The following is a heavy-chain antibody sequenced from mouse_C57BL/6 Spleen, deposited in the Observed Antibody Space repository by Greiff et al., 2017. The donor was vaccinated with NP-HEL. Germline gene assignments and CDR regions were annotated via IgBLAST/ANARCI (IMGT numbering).Heavy chain of an antibody. J-gene: IGHJ1*03. D-gene: IGHD5-5*01. CDR3: ARIPFHTLPYTYWYFDV. V-gene: IGHV8-8*01. CDR1: GFSLSTFGMG. Sequence: QVTLKESGPGILQPSQTLSLTCSFSGFSLSTFGMGVGWIRQPSGQGLEWLAHIWWGADTYYNPALKRRLPISKDTSKNQVFLKIANVDTADTATYYCARIPFHTLPYTYWYFDVWGTGTTVTVSS. CDR2: IWWGADT.